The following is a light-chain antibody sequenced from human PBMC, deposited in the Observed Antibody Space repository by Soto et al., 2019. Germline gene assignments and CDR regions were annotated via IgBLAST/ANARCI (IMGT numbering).Light chain of an antibody. CDR1: QRVSSSY. CDR2: GAS. CDR3: QQYGTSPVT. Sequence: EIVLTQSPGTLSLSPGERATLSCRASQRVSSSYLAWYQQRPGQAPRLLIYGASSRATGIPDRFSGSGSGTDFTLTISRLEPEDCAVYYCQQYGTSPVTFGQGTKLEIK. V-gene: IGKV3-20*01. J-gene: IGKJ2*01.